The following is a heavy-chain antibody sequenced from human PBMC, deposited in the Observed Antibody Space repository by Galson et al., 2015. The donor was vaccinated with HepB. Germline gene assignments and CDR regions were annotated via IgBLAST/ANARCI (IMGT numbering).Heavy chain of an antibody. D-gene: IGHD1-26*01. CDR1: GFTFSTYS. CDR2: ISSSSSTI. V-gene: IGHV3-48*01. CDR3: ARDGSIVGATKFDS. Sequence: SLRLSCAASGFTFSTYSMNWVRQAPGKGLDWVSYISSSSSTIYYADSVKGRFTISRDNAKNSLFLQMNSLRAEDTAVYYCARDGSIVGATKFDSWGQGTLVTVSS. J-gene: IGHJ4*02.